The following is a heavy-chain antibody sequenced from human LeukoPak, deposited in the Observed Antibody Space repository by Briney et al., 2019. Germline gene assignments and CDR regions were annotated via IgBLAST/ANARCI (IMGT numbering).Heavy chain of an antibody. D-gene: IGHD6-13*01. CDR1: GGSFSGYY. Sequence: PSETLSLTCAVYGGSFSGYYWSWIRQPPGKGLEWIGEINHSGSTNYNPSLKSRVTISVDTSKNQFSLKLSSVTAADTAVYYCASTPYSSSSYFDYWGQGTLVTVSS. J-gene: IGHJ4*02. CDR2: INHSGST. CDR3: ASTPYSSSSYFDY. V-gene: IGHV4-34*01.